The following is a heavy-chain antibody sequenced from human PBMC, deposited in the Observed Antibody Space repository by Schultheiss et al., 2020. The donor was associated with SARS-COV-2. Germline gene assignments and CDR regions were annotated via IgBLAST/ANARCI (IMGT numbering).Heavy chain of an antibody. D-gene: IGHD3-16*02. CDR3: SAPYDYVWGSYRPLYY. Sequence: GGSLRLSCAASGFTFSSYAMHWVRQAPGKGLEWVGFIRSKAYGGTTEYAASVKGRFTISRDDSKSIAYLQMNSLKTEDTAVYYCSAPYDYVWGSYRPLYYWGQGTLVTVSS. J-gene: IGHJ4*02. CDR2: IRSKAYGGTT. CDR1: GFTFSSYA. V-gene: IGHV3-49*04.